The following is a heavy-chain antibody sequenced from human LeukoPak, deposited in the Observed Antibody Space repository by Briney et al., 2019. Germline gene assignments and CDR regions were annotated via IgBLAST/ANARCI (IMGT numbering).Heavy chain of an antibody. V-gene: IGHV3-30*03. CDR1: GFSFNTYG. D-gene: IGHD2-2*02. CDR3: ARNRIPTSITPDS. CDR2: IPFDASNK. J-gene: IGHJ5*01. Sequence: GGSLRLSCAASGFSFNTYGMHWVRQAPDKGLEWVAVIPFDASNKYYADSVRGRFTISRDNSKNTLYLQVNSLRPEDTAVYYCARNRIPTSITPDSWGQGTLVTVSS.